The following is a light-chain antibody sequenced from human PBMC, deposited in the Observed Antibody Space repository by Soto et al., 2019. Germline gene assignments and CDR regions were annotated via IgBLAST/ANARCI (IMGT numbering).Light chain of an antibody. V-gene: IGLV1-44*01. CDR1: SSNIGVNT. Sequence: QSVLTQTPSASGTPGQRVTISCSGSSSNIGVNTVNWYQHVPGTAPTLVIYSNNQRPSGGPDRFSGSRSGTSASLAISGLQSEDEADYYCAAWDDNMSGGHYIFGTGTKLTVL. CDR3: AAWDDNMSGGHYI. CDR2: SNN. J-gene: IGLJ1*01.